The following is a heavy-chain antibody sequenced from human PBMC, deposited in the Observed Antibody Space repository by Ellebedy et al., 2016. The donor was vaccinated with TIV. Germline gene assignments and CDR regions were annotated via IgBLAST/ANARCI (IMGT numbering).Heavy chain of an antibody. D-gene: IGHD2-2*02. J-gene: IGHJ6*02. CDR3: ARDRIVVVPAAIQSGYYYYYGMDV. CDR2: IVVGSGNT. V-gene: IGHV1-58*01. Sequence: SVKVSXKASGFTFTSSAVQWVRQARGQRLEWIGWIVVGSGNTNYAQKFQERVTITRDMSTSTAYMELSSLRSEDTAVYYCARDRIVVVPAAIQSGYYYYYGMDVWGQGTTVTVSS. CDR1: GFTFTSSA.